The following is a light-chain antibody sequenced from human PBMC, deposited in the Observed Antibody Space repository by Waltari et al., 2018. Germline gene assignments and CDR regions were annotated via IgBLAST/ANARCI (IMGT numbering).Light chain of an antibody. J-gene: IGLJ2*01. CDR1: NIGDKS. V-gene: IGLV3-21*03. CDR2: DDS. Sequence: SYVLTQPPSVSVAPGKTAVITCGGNNIGDKSVTWYRLNPGQAPVVVVHDDSDRPSGIPERLSGSNSGNTATLTISRVEAGDEADYYCQVWDTSDHRVFGGGTKLTVL. CDR3: QVWDTSDHRV.